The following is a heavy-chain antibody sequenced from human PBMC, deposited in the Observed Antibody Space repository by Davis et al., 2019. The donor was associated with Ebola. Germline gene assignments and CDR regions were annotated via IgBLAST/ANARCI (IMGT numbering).Heavy chain of an antibody. J-gene: IGHJ4*02. Sequence: ESLKISCAASGFTVSTYWMHWIRQPPRKGLEWIGSIYYSGITYYNPSLKSRVTISVDTSKNQFSLKLSSVTAADTAVYYCARGRPFFWGQGTLVTVSS. CDR3: ARGRPFF. CDR2: IYYSGIT. V-gene: IGHV4-39*07. CDR1: GFTVSTYW. D-gene: IGHD2/OR15-2a*01.